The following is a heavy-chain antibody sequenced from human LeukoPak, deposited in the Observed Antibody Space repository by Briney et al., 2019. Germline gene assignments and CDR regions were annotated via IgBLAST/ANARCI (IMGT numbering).Heavy chain of an antibody. J-gene: IGHJ4*02. Sequence: ASVKVSCKASGGTFSSYAISWVRQMPGKGLEWMGIIYPGDSDTRYSPSFQGQVTISADKSISTAYLQWSSLKASDTAMYYCARPMGSGWENFDYWGQGALVTVSS. CDR3: ARPMGSGWENFDY. D-gene: IGHD6-19*01. CDR1: GGTFSSYA. V-gene: IGHV5-51*01. CDR2: IYPGDSDT.